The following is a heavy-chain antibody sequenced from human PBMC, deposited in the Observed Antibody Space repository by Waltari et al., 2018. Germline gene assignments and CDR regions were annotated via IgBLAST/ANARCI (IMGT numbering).Heavy chain of an antibody. Sequence: QVQLQESGPGLVKPSETLSLTCTVSGYSISSGYYWGWIRQPPGKGLEWIGSSYHSGSTYYNPSLKSRVTISVDTSKNQFSLKLSSVTAADTAVYYCARSRGAAAGPFDYWGQGTLVTVSS. CDR3: ARSRGAAAGPFDY. J-gene: IGHJ4*02. CDR1: GYSISSGYY. D-gene: IGHD6-13*01. V-gene: IGHV4-38-2*02. CDR2: SYHSGST.